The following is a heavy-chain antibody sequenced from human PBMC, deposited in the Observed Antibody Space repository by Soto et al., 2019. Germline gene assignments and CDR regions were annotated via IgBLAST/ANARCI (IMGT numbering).Heavy chain of an antibody. V-gene: IGHV1-46*03. J-gene: IGHJ4*02. CDR2: INPSGGST. Sequence: QVQLVQSGAEVKKPGASVTVYCEAYGYTFTSYYMYWVRQAPGQGLEWMGIINPSGGSTSYAQKFQGRVTMTRDTSTSTVYMELSSLRSVDTAVYYCARAALIQLPLDYWGQGTLVTVSS. CDR1: GYTFTSYY. D-gene: IGHD5-18*01. CDR3: ARAALIQLPLDY.